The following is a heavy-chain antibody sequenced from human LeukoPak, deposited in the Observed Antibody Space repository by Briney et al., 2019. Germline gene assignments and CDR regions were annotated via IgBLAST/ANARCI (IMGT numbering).Heavy chain of an antibody. D-gene: IGHD6-6*01. Sequence: NPSETLSLTCTVSGGSISSYYWSWIRQPAGKGLEWIGRIYTSGSTNYNPSLKSRVTISLDTSKNQFSLNLRSVTAADTAVYYCAKPTARLGWFDPWGQGTLVTVSS. CDR1: GGSISSYY. J-gene: IGHJ5*02. CDR3: AKPTARLGWFDP. CDR2: IYTSGST. V-gene: IGHV4-4*07.